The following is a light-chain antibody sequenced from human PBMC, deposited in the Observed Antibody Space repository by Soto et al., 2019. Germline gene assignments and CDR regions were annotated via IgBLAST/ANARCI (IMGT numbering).Light chain of an antibody. J-gene: IGLJ2*01. V-gene: IGLV2-14*01. Sequence: QSALTQPASVSGSPGQSITISCTGTSSDVGGYNYVSWYQQHPGKAPKLMIYDVSNRPSGVSNRFSGSKSGNTASLTISGLQAEDVADYYCSSYTSSSTVFGGGTQLTVL. CDR2: DVS. CDR3: SSYTSSSTV. CDR1: SSDVGGYNY.